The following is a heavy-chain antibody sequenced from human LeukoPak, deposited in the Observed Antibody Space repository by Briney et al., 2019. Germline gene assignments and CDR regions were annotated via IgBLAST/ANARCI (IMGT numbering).Heavy chain of an antibody. CDR3: AKDLWFGGSAFDS. Sequence: SETLSLTCTVSGGSISSYYWSWIRQPPGKGLEWIGYIYYSGSTNYKPSLKSRVTISVDTSKNQFSLKLNSVTAADTALYYCAKDLWFGGSAFDSWGQGTLVTVSS. J-gene: IGHJ4*01. CDR1: GGSISSYY. CDR2: IYYSGST. D-gene: IGHD3-10*01. V-gene: IGHV4-59*01.